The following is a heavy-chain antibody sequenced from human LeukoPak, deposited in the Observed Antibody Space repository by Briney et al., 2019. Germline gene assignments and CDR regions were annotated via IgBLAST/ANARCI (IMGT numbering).Heavy chain of an antibody. D-gene: IGHD1-26*01. CDR3: AKAIVGVSGLGY. CDR2: ISGSGSNT. CDR1: GFTFSNSA. Sequence: GGSQRLSCAASGFTFSNSAMSWVRQAPGKGLEWVSAISGSGSNTYYADSVKGRFTISRDTSKNTLYLQVNSLRAEDTALYYCAKAIVGVSGLGYWGQGTLVTVSS. V-gene: IGHV3-23*01. J-gene: IGHJ4*02.